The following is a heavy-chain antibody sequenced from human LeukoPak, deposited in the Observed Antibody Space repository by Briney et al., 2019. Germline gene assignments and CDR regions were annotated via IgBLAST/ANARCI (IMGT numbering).Heavy chain of an antibody. CDR1: GGSISSYY. J-gene: IGHJ2*01. D-gene: IGHD6-19*01. CDR2: IYYSGST. Sequence: LETLSLTCTVSGGSISSYYWSWIRQPPGKGLEWIGYIYYSGSTNYNPSLKSRVTISVDTSKNQFSLKLSSVTAADTAVYYCARLKSIAVAGNWYFDLWGRGTLVTVSS. V-gene: IGHV4-59*08. CDR3: ARLKSIAVAGNWYFDL.